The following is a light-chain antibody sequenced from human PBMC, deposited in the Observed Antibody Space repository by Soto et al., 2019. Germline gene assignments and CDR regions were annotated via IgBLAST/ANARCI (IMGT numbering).Light chain of an antibody. CDR3: QQANSFPRT. CDR1: QAISTW. Sequence: DIQMTQSPSSVSASVGDRVTITCRASQAISTWLAWYQQKPGKAPKLLIYAASNLQTGVPSRFSGSGSGTDFTLTISSLQPEDFANYYCQQANSFPRTFGQGTKVEI. V-gene: IGKV1D-12*01. J-gene: IGKJ1*01. CDR2: AAS.